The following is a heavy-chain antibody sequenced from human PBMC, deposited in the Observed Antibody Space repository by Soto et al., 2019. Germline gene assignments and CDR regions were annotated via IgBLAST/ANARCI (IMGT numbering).Heavy chain of an antibody. CDR2: INSDGSST. Sequence: PGGSLRLSCAASGFTFSSYWMHWVRQAPGKGLVWVSRINSDGSSTSYADSVKGRFTISRDNAKNTLYLQMNSLRAEDTAVYYCARDSRWFGELFPSYGMDVWGQGTTVTVSS. V-gene: IGHV3-74*01. CDR1: GFTFSSYW. D-gene: IGHD3-10*01. J-gene: IGHJ6*02. CDR3: ARDSRWFGELFPSYGMDV.